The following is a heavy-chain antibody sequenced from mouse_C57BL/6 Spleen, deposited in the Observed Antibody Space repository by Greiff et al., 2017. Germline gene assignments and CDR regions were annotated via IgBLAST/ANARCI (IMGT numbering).Heavy chain of an antibody. V-gene: IGHV5-9*01. CDR2: ISGGGGNT. CDR1: GFTFSSYT. J-gene: IGHJ4*01. D-gene: IGHD2-1*01. Sequence: EVQLQESGGGLVKPGGSLKLSCAASGFTFSSYTMSWVRQTPETRLEWVATISGGGGNTYYPDSVKGRFTISRDNAKNTLYLQMSSLRSEDTALYYCARHDGNYYAMDYWGQGTSVTVSS. CDR3: ARHDGNYYAMDY.